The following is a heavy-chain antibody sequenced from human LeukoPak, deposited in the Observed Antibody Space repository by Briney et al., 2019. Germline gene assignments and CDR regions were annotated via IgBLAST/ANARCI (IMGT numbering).Heavy chain of an antibody. CDR1: GGSISSGDYY. Sequence: SETLSLTCTVSGGSISSGDYYWSWLRQPPGKGLEWIGYIYYSGSTYYNPSLKSRVTISVDTSKNQFSLKLSSVTAADTAVYYCASSYCSGGSCYSGDPFDYWGQGTLVTVSS. D-gene: IGHD2-15*01. J-gene: IGHJ4*02. V-gene: IGHV4-30-4*01. CDR2: IYYSGST. CDR3: ASSYCSGGSCYSGDPFDY.